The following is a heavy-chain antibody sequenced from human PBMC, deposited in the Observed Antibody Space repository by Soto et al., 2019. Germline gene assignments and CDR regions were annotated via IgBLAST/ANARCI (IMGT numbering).Heavy chain of an antibody. V-gene: IGHV4-39*01. D-gene: IGHD6-13*01. CDR3: ARHFGIAAAGVDY. CDR1: GGSISSSSYY. Sequence: SETLSLTCTVSGGSISSSSYYWGWICQPPGKGLEWIGSIYYSGSTYYNPSLKSRVTISVDTSKNQFSLKLSSVTAADTAVYYCARHFGIAAAGVDYWGQGTLVTVSS. CDR2: IYYSGST. J-gene: IGHJ4*02.